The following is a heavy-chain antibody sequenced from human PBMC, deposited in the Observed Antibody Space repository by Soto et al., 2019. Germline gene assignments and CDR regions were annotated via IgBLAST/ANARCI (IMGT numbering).Heavy chain of an antibody. CDR3: VRGGSMTAAATLKTPFAI. CDR1: GYICTGHV. Sequence: QVQLVQSGAEVKKPGASMKVSCQASGYICTGHVMHWVILAPGQGLEWMGWINPKTGDTGYAQKFQGRVTLTRDTSINAAYMDLNSLISDDTAVYYCVRGGSMTAAATLKTPFAICGQGTMVTVSS. V-gene: IGHV1-2*02. J-gene: IGHJ3*02. CDR2: INPKTGDT. D-gene: IGHD6-25*01.